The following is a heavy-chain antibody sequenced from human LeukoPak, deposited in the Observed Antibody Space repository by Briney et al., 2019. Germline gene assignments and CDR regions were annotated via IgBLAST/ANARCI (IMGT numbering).Heavy chain of an antibody. CDR3: AREPPGGGFDY. Sequence: PGGSLRLSCAASGFTFSSSGMHWLRQAPGKGLEWVSVVYSGGNTYYADSVKGRFTISRDNSKNTLYLQMNSLRAEDTAVYYCAREPPGGGFDYWGQGTLVTVSS. CDR2: VYSGGNT. D-gene: IGHD3-16*01. J-gene: IGHJ4*02. CDR1: GFTFSSSG. V-gene: IGHV3-66*01.